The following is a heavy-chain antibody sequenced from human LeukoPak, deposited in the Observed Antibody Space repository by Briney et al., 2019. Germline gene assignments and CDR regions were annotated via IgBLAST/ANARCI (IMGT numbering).Heavy chain of an antibody. CDR2: INWNGGSR. Sequence: GGSLSLSCAASGFKFDDYGMSWVRQVPGKGLEWVSGINWNGGSRGYADSVKGRFTISRDNSKDILYLQMNSLRVEDTAVYFCAREVTTIIRGPPMKYFDYWGRGSPVTVSS. V-gene: IGHV3-20*04. J-gene: IGHJ4*02. CDR1: GFKFDDYG. D-gene: IGHD3-10*01. CDR3: AREVTTIIRGPPMKYFDY.